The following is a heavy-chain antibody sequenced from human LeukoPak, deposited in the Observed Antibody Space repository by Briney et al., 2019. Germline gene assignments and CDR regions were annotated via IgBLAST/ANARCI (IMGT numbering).Heavy chain of an antibody. D-gene: IGHD6-13*01. V-gene: IGHV1-24*01. J-gene: IGHJ4*02. CDR1: GYTLTELS. CDR3: ASTPDDDTPSPSSQALPPFSRFDY. Sequence: VASVKVSCKVSGYTLTELSMHWVRQAPGKGLEWMGGFDPEDGETIYAQKFQGRVTMTEDTSTDTAYMELSSLRSEDTAVYYCASTPDDDTPSPSSQALPPFSRFDYWGQGTLVTVSS. CDR2: FDPEDGET.